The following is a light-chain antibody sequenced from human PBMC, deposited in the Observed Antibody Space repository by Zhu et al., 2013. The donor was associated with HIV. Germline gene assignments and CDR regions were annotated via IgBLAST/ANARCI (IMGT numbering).Light chain of an antibody. V-gene: IGKV1-5*03. CDR3: QHVNDNAA. CDR2: RAS. Sequence: DTQMTQSPSTLSASVGDRVTITCRASQSVSSWLSWYQQKPGKVPRLLIYRASILESGVPSRFSGSGSGTEFTLTIDSLQPEDFATYYCQHVNDNAAFGPGTNLDV. J-gene: IGKJ3*01. CDR1: QSVSSW.